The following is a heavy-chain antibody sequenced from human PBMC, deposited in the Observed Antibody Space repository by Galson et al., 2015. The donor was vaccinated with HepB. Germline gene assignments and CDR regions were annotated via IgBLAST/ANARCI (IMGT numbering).Heavy chain of an antibody. D-gene: IGHD3-9*01. CDR3: ASVLRYFDWLRLDP. CDR2: IIPILGIA. CDR1: GGTFSSYT. J-gene: IGHJ5*02. V-gene: IGHV1-69*02. Sequence: SVKVSCKASGGTFSSYTISWVRQAPGQGLEWMGRIIPILGIANYVQKFQGRVTITADKSTSTAYMELSSLRSEDTAVYYCASVLRYFDWLRLDPWGQGTLVTVSS.